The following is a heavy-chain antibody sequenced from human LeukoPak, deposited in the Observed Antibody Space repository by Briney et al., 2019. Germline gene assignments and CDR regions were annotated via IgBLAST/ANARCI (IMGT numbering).Heavy chain of an antibody. Sequence: GGSLRLSCAASGFTFRSYAMHWVRQAPGKGLEWVAVISYDGSNEYYADSGKGRFTISRDNSKNTLYLQMNSLRAEDTGVYHCARDHSLDYVNWFHPWGQGTLVTVSS. CDR3: ARDHSLDYVNWFHP. D-gene: IGHD4-17*01. V-gene: IGHV3-30-3*01. CDR1: GFTFRSYA. J-gene: IGHJ5*02. CDR2: ISYDGSNE.